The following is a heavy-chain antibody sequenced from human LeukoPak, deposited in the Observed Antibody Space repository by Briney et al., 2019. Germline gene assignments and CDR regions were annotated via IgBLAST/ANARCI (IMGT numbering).Heavy chain of an antibody. CDR1: GFTFSDYY. CDR3: ARVACSGGSCYSLGYYFDY. D-gene: IGHD2-15*01. CDR2: ISSSSSYT. J-gene: IGHJ4*02. V-gene: IGHV3-11*06. Sequence: GGSLRLSCAVTGFTFSDYYMSWIRQAPGKGLEWVSYISSSSSYTNYADSVKGRVTISRDNAKNSLSLQMNSLIAEDTAVYYCARVACSGGSCYSLGYYFDYWGQGALVTVSS.